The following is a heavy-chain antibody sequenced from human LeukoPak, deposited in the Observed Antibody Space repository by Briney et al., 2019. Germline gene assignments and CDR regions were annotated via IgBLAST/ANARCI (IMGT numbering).Heavy chain of an antibody. D-gene: IGHD6-13*01. Sequence: SETPSLTRSVSGGSINSRSNYWGWIRQPPGKGLEWIGTIYYSGSTYYNPSLKSRVSISVHTAKNQFSLKVNSVTAADTAVYYCARGGFAAAGASFYYGMDVWGQGTTVTVSS. V-gene: IGHV4-39*07. CDR2: IYYSGST. CDR3: ARGGFAAAGASFYYGMDV. J-gene: IGHJ6*02. CDR1: GGSINSRSNY.